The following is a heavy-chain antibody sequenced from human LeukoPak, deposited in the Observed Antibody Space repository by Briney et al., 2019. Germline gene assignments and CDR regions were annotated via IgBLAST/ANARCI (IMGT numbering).Heavy chain of an antibody. J-gene: IGHJ4*02. CDR3: AKVKTEMLIAGS. CDR2: IRFDGSNT. V-gene: IGHV3-30*02. Sequence: PLGGSLRLSCVASGFTFRLFGIHWVRQAPGKELEWVSFIRFDGSNTYHADSVKGRFTISRDNSKNTLYLQMNSLTSEDTAVYYCAKVKTEMLIAGSGGQGTGVTVSS. CDR1: GFTFRLFG. D-gene: IGHD2-21*01.